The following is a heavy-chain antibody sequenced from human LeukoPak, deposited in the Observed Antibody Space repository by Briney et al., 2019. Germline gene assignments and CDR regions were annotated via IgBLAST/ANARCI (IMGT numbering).Heavy chain of an antibody. CDR2: ISYDGSNK. J-gene: IGHJ4*02. CDR3: VSTRFDC. CDR1: GFTFRSYG. V-gene: IGHV3-30*03. D-gene: IGHD4-11*01. Sequence: GGSLRLSCAASGFTFRSYGMHWVRQAPGKGLEWVAVISYDGSNKYYADSVKGRFTISRDNSKNTLYLQMNSLRAEDTAVYYCVSTRFDCWGQGTLVIVSS.